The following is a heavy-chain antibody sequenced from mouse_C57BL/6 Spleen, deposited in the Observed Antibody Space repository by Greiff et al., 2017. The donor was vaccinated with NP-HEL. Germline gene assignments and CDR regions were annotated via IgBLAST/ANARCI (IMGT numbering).Heavy chain of an antibody. V-gene: IGHV1-52*01. CDR1: GYTFTSYW. CDR2: IDPSDSET. D-gene: IGHD2-5*01. Sequence: QVQLQQPGAELVRPGSSVKLSCKASGYTFTSYWMHWVKQRPIQGLEWIGNIDPSDSETHYNQKFKDKATLTVDKSSSTAYMQLSSLTSEDSAVYYCARSRGTYYINSYFDYWGQGTTLTVSS. CDR3: ARSRGTYYINSYFDY. J-gene: IGHJ2*01.